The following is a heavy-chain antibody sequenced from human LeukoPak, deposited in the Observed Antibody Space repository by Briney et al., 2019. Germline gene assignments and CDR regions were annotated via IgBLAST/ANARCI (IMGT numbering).Heavy chain of an antibody. Sequence: GGSLRLSCAASGFTFSSYWMSWVRQAPGKGLEWVVNIKQDGSEKYYVDSVKGRFTISRDNAKKSLYLQMNSLRAEDTAVYYCAKDLLLRITIFGVVDYWGQGTLVTVSS. J-gene: IGHJ4*02. CDR3: AKDLLLRITIFGVVDY. D-gene: IGHD3-3*01. CDR1: GFTFSSYW. V-gene: IGHV3-7*03. CDR2: IKQDGSEK.